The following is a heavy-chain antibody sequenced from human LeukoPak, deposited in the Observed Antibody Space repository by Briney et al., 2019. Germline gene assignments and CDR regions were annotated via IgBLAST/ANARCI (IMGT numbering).Heavy chain of an antibody. CDR3: ARSKSVAYGFDY. CDR1: GGTFSSYA. J-gene: IGHJ4*02. D-gene: IGHD4-17*01. V-gene: IGHV1-69*05. Sequence: SVKVSCKASGGTFSSYAISWVRQAPGQGLEWMGGILTVFGTTNYEQKFQGRVTITTDESTSTAYMELSSLTSEDTAVYYCARSKSVAYGFDYWGQGTLVIVSS. CDR2: ILTVFGTT.